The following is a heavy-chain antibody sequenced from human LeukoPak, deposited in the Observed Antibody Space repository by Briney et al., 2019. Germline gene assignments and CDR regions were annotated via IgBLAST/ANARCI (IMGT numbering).Heavy chain of an antibody. CDR3: ARQLRSSSWYLFDP. CDR1: GGSFSGYY. Sequence: SETLSLTCAVYGGSFSGYYWNWIRQSPGKGLEWIGEINHSGSTNYNPSLKSRVTISVDTSKNQFSLKLSSVTAADTAMYYCARQLRSSSWYLFDPWGQGTLVTVSS. V-gene: IGHV4-34*01. J-gene: IGHJ5*02. CDR2: INHSGST. D-gene: IGHD6-13*01.